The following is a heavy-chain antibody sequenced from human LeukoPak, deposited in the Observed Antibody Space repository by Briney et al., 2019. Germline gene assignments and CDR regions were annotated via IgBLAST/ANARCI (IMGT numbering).Heavy chain of an antibody. CDR2: FDHGHGET. D-gene: IGHD3-22*01. J-gene: IGHJ3*02. V-gene: IGHV1-24*01. CDR3: ARGYYYDSSGYYRPKAFDI. Sequence: ASVKVSCKVSGYTLTELSMHWVRQAPGKGLEWMGGFDHGHGETIYAQKFRGRVTMTEDTSTDTAYMELSSLRSEDTAVYYCARGYYYDSSGYYRPKAFDIWGQGTMVTVSS. CDR1: GYTLTELS.